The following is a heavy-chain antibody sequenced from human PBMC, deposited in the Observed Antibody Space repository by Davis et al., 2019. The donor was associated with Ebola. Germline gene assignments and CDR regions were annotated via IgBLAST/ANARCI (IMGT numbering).Heavy chain of an antibody. D-gene: IGHD6-6*01. CDR1: GFTFSSYA. J-gene: IGHJ4*02. V-gene: IGHV3-15*01. CDR2: IKSKTDGGTT. CDR3: TTASSQLVAR. Sequence: GESLKISCAASGFTFSSYAMSWVRQAPGKGLEWVGRIKSKTDGGTTDYAAPVKGRFTISRDDSKNTLYLQMNSLKTEDTAVYYCTTASSQLVARWGQGTLVTVSS.